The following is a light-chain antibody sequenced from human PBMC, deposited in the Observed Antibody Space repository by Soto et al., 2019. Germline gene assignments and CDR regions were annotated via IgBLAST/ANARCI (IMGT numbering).Light chain of an antibody. CDR1: QTISSW. Sequence: DIQMTQSPSSLSASVGDRVTITCRASQTISSWLAWYQQKQGKAPKXLIYKASTLKSGVPSRFSGSGYGTEGTITISSLKTDDGATYYCQHYNSYSEAFDQGTKVDIK. V-gene: IGKV1-5*03. J-gene: IGKJ1*01. CDR2: KAS. CDR3: QHYNSYSEA.